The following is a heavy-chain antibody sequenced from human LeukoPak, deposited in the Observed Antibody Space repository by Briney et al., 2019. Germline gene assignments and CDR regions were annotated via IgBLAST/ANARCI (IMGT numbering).Heavy chain of an antibody. V-gene: IGHV4-39*01. Sequence: SETLSLTCTVSGDSISSSSSFWGWIRQPPGKGLEWIGNVYCSGSTYYNPSLKSRVTISVDTSKNQFSLKLSSVTAADTAVYYCARHVVGATTGPWYYFDYWGQGTLVTVSS. CDR3: ARHVVGATTGPWYYFDY. D-gene: IGHD1-26*01. CDR2: VYCSGST. CDR1: GDSISSSSSF. J-gene: IGHJ4*02.